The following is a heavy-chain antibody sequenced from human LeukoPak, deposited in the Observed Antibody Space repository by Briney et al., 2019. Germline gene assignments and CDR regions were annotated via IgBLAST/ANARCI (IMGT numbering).Heavy chain of an antibody. CDR3: ARDRWRDWFDP. Sequence: GGSLRLSCAASGFTFSRYGMHWVRQAPGKGLEWVAVIWYDGSNKYYADSVKGRFTISRDNSKNTLYLQMNSLRAEDTAVYYCARDRWRDWFDPWGQGTLVTVSS. CDR1: GFTFSRYG. V-gene: IGHV3-33*01. D-gene: IGHD5-24*01. J-gene: IGHJ5*02. CDR2: IWYDGSNK.